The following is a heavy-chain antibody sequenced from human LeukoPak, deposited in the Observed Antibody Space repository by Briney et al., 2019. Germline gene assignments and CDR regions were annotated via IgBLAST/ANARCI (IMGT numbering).Heavy chain of an antibody. J-gene: IGHJ2*01. Sequence: SQTLSLTCTVSGGSISSGDYYWSWIRQPPGKGLEWIGYIYYSGSTYYNPSLKSRVTISVDTSKNQFSLKLSSVTAADTAVYYCARERGYSGYDYVDGYFDLWGRGTLVTVSS. CDR1: GGSISSGDYY. D-gene: IGHD5-12*01. CDR3: ARERGYSGYDYVDGYFDL. CDR2: IYYSGST. V-gene: IGHV4-30-4*01.